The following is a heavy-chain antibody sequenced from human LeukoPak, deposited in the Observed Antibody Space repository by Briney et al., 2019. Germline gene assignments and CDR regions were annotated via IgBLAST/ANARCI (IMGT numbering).Heavy chain of an antibody. V-gene: IGHV3-53*01. J-gene: IGHJ5*02. CDR3: ARDNSVRDEAWWFNP. CDR1: GFTVSSNS. CDR2: IFSST. D-gene: IGHD5-24*01. Sequence: PGGSLRLSCTVSGFTVSSNSMSWVRQAPGKGLEWVSFIFSSTHYSDSVKGRFTISRDNSKNTLYLQMNSLRAEDTAVYYCARDNSVRDEAWWFNPWGQGTLVTVSS.